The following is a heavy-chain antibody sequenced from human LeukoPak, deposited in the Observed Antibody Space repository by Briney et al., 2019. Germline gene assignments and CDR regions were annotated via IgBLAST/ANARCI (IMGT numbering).Heavy chain of an antibody. CDR3: ARGGGLDAFDI. D-gene: IGHD2-15*01. CDR1: GGSISSGGYY. V-gene: IGHV4-31*03. CDR2: IYYSGST. Sequence: SETLSLTCTVSGGSISSGGYYWSWIRQHPGKGLEWIGYIYYSGSTYYNPSLKSRVTISVDTSKNQFPLKLSSVTAADTAVYYCARGGGLDAFDIWGQGTMVTVSS. J-gene: IGHJ3*02.